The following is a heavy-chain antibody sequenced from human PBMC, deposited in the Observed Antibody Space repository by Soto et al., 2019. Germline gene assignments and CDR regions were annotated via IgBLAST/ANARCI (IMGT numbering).Heavy chain of an antibody. CDR1: GFTVSSNY. Sequence: PGGSLRLSCAASGFTVSSNYMSWVRQAPGKGLEWISIIYSAGNTYYAASVKGRFTISRDDSNSIAYLQMNSLETDDTAVYYCARRMTRAVRPPDFWGQGTLVTVS. J-gene: IGHJ4*02. D-gene: IGHD6-6*01. CDR3: ARRMTRAVRPPDF. V-gene: IGHV3-53*03. CDR2: IYSAGNT.